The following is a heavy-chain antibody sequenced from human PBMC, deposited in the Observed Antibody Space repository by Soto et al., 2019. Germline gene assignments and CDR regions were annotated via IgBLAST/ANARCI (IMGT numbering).Heavy chain of an antibody. CDR1: VYTLTRYY. Sequence: SVKVSCKSSVYTLTRYYMHLVRQAPGQGLEWMGWINPNSGGTNYAQKFQGWVTMTRDTSISTAYMELSRLRSDDTAVYYCARVGRYYYDSVAAFDIWGQGTMVTVSS. V-gene: IGHV1-2*04. D-gene: IGHD3-22*01. J-gene: IGHJ3*02. CDR2: INPNSGGT. CDR3: ARVGRYYYDSVAAFDI.